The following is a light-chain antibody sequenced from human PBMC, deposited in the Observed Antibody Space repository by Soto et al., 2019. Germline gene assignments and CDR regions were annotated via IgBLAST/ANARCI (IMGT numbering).Light chain of an antibody. CDR2: AAS. CDR1: QNISSY. V-gene: IGKV1-39*01. CDR3: QQSFNAPS. J-gene: IGKJ4*01. Sequence: DIQMTQSPSSLSASVGDRVTITCRASQNISSYFNWYQQKPGKAPKLLIYAASSLQSGVPSRFSGSGSGTDFSLTISRLQPEDVASYYCQQSFNAPSFGGGTKVEIK.